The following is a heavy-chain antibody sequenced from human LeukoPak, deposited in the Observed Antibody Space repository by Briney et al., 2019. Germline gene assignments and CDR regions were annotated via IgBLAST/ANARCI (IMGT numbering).Heavy chain of an antibody. CDR2: IFTSGST. Sequence: SETLSLTCSVSGGPISYYYWSWIRQLPGKGLEWIGDIFTSGSTSHSPSLKSRVTMSVDTSTNQFSLNLNAVTAADTAVYYCARRIEHWFDPWGQGTLVTVSS. CDR3: ARRIEHWFDP. J-gene: IGHJ5*02. V-gene: IGHV4-4*09. CDR1: GGPISYYY.